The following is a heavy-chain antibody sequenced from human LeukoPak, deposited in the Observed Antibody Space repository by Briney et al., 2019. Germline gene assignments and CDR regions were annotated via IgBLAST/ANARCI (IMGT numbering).Heavy chain of an antibody. CDR3: ARAYYYGSGSHPYFDN. D-gene: IGHD3-10*01. V-gene: IGHV3-72*01. CDR2: TRNKANSYTT. CDR1: GFTFSDHY. Sequence: GGSLRLSCAASGFTFSDHYMDWVRQAPGKGLEWVGRTRNKANSYTTEYAASVKGRFIVSRDDSKNLLYLQMNSLKTEDTAVYYCARAYYYGSGSHPYFDNWGQGTLVTVSS. J-gene: IGHJ4*02.